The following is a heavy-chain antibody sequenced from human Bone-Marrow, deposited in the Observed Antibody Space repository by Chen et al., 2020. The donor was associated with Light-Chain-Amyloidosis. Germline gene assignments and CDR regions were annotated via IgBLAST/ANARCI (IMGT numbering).Heavy chain of an antibody. Sequence: EVQLVESGGGLVQPGGSLRLPCAASGFTFSDYWMSWVRQAPGKGLEWVANIKHDTSEKYYVDSVKGRFTISRDNAKDSLYLQMSSLRAEDTAMYYCARHIVWGAPDYWGQGTLVTVSS. V-gene: IGHV3-7*03. CDR1: GFTFSDYW. D-gene: IGHD3-16*01. J-gene: IGHJ4*02. CDR2: IKHDTSEK. CDR3: ARHIVWGAPDY.